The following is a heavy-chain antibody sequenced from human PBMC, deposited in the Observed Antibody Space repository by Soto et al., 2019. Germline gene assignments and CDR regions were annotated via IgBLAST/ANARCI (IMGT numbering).Heavy chain of an antibody. Sequence: SETLSLTCTVSGGSISSGDYYWTWIRQPPGKGLEWIGYNHYSGSTNYNPSLKSRVTISVDTSKNQFSLNLSSVTAADTAVYYCARGQGSGSYCYYYYGMDVWGLGTTVTVSS. V-gene: IGHV4-30-4*01. D-gene: IGHD3-10*01. CDR2: NHYSGST. CDR3: ARGQGSGSYCYYYYGMDV. J-gene: IGHJ6*02. CDR1: GGSISSGDYY.